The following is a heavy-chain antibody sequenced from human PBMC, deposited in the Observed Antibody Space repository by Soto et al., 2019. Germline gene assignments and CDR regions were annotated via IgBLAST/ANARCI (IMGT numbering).Heavy chain of an antibody. CDR1: EGTFTSYS. V-gene: IGHV1-69*01. J-gene: IGHJ4*02. D-gene: IGHD1-26*01. Sequence: QVQLVQSGAEVKKPGSSVKVSCKASEGTFTSYSINWVHRAPGQGLEGMGGIIPIFGTANYAQKFQGRVTITADESTSTAYMELSSLRSEDTAVYYCARDGGRHSGGIDYWGQGTLVTVSS. CDR2: IIPIFGTA. CDR3: ARDGGRHSGGIDY.